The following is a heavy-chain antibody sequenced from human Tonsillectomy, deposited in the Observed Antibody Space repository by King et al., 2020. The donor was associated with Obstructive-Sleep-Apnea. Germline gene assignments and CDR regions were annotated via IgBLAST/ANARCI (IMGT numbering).Heavy chain of an antibody. D-gene: IGHD5-24*01. CDR2: IYYSGST. CDR3: ARDKWMATAPFDY. CDR1: GGSISSSSYY. Sequence: QLQESGPGLVKPSETLSLTCTVSGGSISSSSYYWGWIRQPPGKGLEWIGSIYYSGSTYYNPSLKSRVTISVDTSKNQFSLKLSSVTAADTAVYYCARDKWMATAPFDYWGQGTLVTVSS. J-gene: IGHJ4*02. V-gene: IGHV4-39*07.